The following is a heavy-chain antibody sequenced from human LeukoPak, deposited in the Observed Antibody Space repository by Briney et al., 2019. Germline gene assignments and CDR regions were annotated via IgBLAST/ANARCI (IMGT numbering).Heavy chain of an antibody. J-gene: IGHJ1*01. Sequence: GASVKVSCKTSGYTFTDYGMHWVRQAPGQRLEWMAWMNAGNGDAKYSQKFQGRVIITRDTSASTAYMELSSLRSEDTGVYYCVRVPLHDRDDYYYPHWGQGTVVTVSS. CDR2: MNAGNGDA. CDR3: VRVPLHDRDDYYYPH. CDR1: GYTFTDYG. V-gene: IGHV1-3*01. D-gene: IGHD3-10*01.